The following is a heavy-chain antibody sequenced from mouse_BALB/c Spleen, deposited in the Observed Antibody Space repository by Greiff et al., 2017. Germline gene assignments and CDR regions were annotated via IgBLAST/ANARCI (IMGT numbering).Heavy chain of an antibody. V-gene: IGHV14-1*02. J-gene: IGHJ4*01. CDR3: ARCDYRYDEYYYAMDY. CDR2: IDPENGNT. D-gene: IGHD2-14*01. Sequence: VQLQQSGAELVRPGALVKLSCKASGFNIKDYYMHWVKQRPEQGLEWIGWIDPENGNTIYDPKFQGKASITADTSSNTAYLQLSSLTSEDTAVYYCARCDYRYDEYYYAMDYWGQGTSVTVSS. CDR1: GFNIKDYY.